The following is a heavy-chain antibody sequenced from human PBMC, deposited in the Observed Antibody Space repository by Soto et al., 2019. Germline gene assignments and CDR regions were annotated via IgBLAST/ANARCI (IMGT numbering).Heavy chain of an antibody. CDR1: GFIFSSYA. CDR3: AKERTTGAHYALDY. J-gene: IGHJ4*02. D-gene: IGHD2-8*02. CDR2: ITGSSDYT. Sequence: GGSLRLSCEASGFIFSSYAMNWVRQAPGKGLQWVSSITGSSDYTSYIASVKGRFTISRDNSKNTLYLQMNSLRAEDTAVYFCAKERTTGAHYALDYWSQGTLVTVSS. V-gene: IGHV3-23*01.